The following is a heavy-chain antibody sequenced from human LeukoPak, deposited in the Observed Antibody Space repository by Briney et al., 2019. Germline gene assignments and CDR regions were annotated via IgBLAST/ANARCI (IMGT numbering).Heavy chain of an antibody. Sequence: ASVKVSCKASGGTFSSYAISWVRQAPGQGLEWVGRIIPIFGIANYAQKFQGRVTITADKSTSTAYMELSSLRSEDTAVYYCARDNGYYGSGSLGYYGMDVWGQGTTVTVSS. CDR2: IIPIFGIA. CDR1: GGTFSSYA. D-gene: IGHD3-10*01. CDR3: ARDNGYYGSGSLGYYGMDV. V-gene: IGHV1-69*04. J-gene: IGHJ6*02.